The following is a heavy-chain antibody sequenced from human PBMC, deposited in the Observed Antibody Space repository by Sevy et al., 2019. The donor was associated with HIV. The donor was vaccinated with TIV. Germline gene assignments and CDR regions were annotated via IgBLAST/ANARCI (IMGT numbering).Heavy chain of an antibody. V-gene: IGHV3-53*01. CDR2: IYDGGST. J-gene: IGHJ6*03. Sequence: GGSLRLSCAASGVTVSGVHRTWVRQASGKGLEWVAVIYDGGSTYYADSVKGRFIISRDNSKNTLYLQMTRLTAEDKAVYYCARWYFNMDVWGQGATVTVSS. CDR1: GVTVSGVH. CDR3: ARWYFNMDV.